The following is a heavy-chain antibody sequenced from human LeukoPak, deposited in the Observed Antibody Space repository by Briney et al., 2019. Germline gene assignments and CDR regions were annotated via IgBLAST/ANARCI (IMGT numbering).Heavy chain of an antibody. Sequence: GGSLRFSCTASGFTFSNYDMHWVRQAPGKGLEWVSAITSRGSYIYYADSVKGRFTISRDNAENSLYLQMNSLRAEDTAVYFCARGEAKATINALDSWGQGTLVTVSS. CDR2: ITSRGSYI. CDR1: GFTFSNYD. J-gene: IGHJ4*02. D-gene: IGHD5-24*01. CDR3: ARGEAKATINALDS. V-gene: IGHV3-21*01.